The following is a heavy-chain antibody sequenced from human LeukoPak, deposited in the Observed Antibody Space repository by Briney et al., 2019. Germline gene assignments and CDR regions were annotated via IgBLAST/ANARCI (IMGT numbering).Heavy chain of an antibody. D-gene: IGHD6-6*01. CDR2: ISGSGGST. V-gene: IGHV3-23*01. CDR3: SKEEYSSSFYYYYGMDV. Sequence: GGSLRLSCSASGFSFSGYAMSWVRQAPGKGLEWVSAISGSGGSTYYADSVKGRFTISRDNSKNTLYLQMNSLRAEDTAVYYCSKEEYSSSFYYYYGMDVWGQGTTVTASS. J-gene: IGHJ6*02. CDR1: GFSFSGYA.